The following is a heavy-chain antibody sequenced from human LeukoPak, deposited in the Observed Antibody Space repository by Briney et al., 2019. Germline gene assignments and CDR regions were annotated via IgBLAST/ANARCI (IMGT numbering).Heavy chain of an antibody. CDR2: ISSSSSYI. CDR1: GFTFSSYS. CDR3: AKALQGSGSNFDY. J-gene: IGHJ4*02. Sequence: SGGSLRLSCAASGFTFSSYSMNWVRQAPGKGLEWVSSISSSSSYIYYADSVKGRFTISRDNSKNTLYLQMNSLRAEDTAVYYCAKALQGSGSNFDYWGQGTLVTVSS. D-gene: IGHD3-22*01. V-gene: IGHV3-21*04.